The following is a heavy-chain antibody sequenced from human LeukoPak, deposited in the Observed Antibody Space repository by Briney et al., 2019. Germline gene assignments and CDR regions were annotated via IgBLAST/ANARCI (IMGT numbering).Heavy chain of an antibody. CDR2: INHSGST. CDR3: RAAGSPPRDAFDI. J-gene: IGHJ3*02. CDR1: GGSFSGYY. Sequence: SETLSLTCAVYGGSFSGYYWSWIRQPPGKGLEWIGEINHSGSTNYNPSLKSRVTISVDTSKNQFSLKLSSVTAADTAVYYCRAAGSPPRDAFDIWGQGTMVTVSS. D-gene: IGHD6-13*01. V-gene: IGHV4-34*01.